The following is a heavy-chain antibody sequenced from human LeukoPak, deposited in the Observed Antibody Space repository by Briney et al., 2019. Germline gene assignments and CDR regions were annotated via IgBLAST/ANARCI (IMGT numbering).Heavy chain of an antibody. V-gene: IGHV4-4*07. CDR2: IYASGST. CDR3: ARTSARGAQFDY. J-gene: IGHJ4*02. CDR1: GGSISNYY. Sequence: PSETLSLPCTVSGGSISNYYWSWIRQPAGMGLEWIVRIYASGSTNYNPSLKSRVTMSVDTSNNQFSLNLSSVTAADTAVYYCARTSARGAQFDYWGQGTLVTVSS. D-gene: IGHD3-10*01.